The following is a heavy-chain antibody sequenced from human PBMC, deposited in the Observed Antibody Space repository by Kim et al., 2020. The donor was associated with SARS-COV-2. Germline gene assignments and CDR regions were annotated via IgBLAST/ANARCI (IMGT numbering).Heavy chain of an antibody. J-gene: IGHJ4*02. CDR1: GGTFSSYA. Sequence: SVKVSCKASGGTFSSYAISWVRQAPGQGLEWMGGIIPIFGTANYAQKFQGRVTITADESTSTAYMELSSLRSEDTAVYYCAREYYYDSSGYYYFDYWGQGTLVTVSS. CDR2: IIPIFGTA. CDR3: AREYYYDSSGYYYFDY. V-gene: IGHV1-69*13. D-gene: IGHD3-22*01.